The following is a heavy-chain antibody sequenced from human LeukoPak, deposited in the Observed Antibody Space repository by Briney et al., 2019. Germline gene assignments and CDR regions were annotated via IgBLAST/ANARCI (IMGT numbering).Heavy chain of an antibody. D-gene: IGHD4-17*01. CDR1: GGSFSGYY. J-gene: IGHJ4*02. CDR2: IYNSGST. CDR3: ARVVGDDYGDYVRNGLSDY. V-gene: IGHV4-34*01. Sequence: TTSETLSLTCAVYGGSFSGYYWSWIRQPPGKGLEWIGSIYNSGSTYYNPSLKSRVTISVDTSKNQFSLKLSSVTAADTAVYYCARVVGDDYGDYVRNGLSDYWGQGTLVTVSS.